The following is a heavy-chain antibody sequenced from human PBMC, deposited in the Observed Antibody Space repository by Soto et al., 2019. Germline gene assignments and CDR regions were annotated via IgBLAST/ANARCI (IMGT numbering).Heavy chain of an antibody. CDR1: GFTFGDYY. J-gene: IGHJ2*01. V-gene: IGHV3-11*06. Sequence: GGSLRLSCAASGFTFGDYYMAWIRQAPGKGLEWVSFVSSSGSYTKYSDTVGGRLTVSRDNGRNSLHLQLNNLRVEDTAVYYCARLRVGVNWYFDLWGRGTLVTVSS. CDR3: ARLRVGVNWYFDL. D-gene: IGHD1-26*01. CDR2: VSSSGSYT.